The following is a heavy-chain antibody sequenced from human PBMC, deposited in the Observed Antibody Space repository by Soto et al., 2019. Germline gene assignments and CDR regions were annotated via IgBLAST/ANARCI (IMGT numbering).Heavy chain of an antibody. CDR2: IKQDESEK. D-gene: IGHD6-19*01. Sequence: EVQLVESGGGLVQPGGSLRLSCAASGFTFSTYWMSWVRQAPGKGLEWVANIKQDESEKYYVDSVKGRFTISRDNAKNSLYLQMNSLGAEDTAVYYCASPAAGYSSGWYYFDFWGQGTLVTVSS. CDR1: GFTFSTYW. J-gene: IGHJ4*02. CDR3: ASPAAGYSSGWYYFDF. V-gene: IGHV3-7*01.